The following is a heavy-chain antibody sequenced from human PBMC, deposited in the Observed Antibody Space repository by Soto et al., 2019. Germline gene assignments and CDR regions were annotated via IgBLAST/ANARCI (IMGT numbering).Heavy chain of an antibody. D-gene: IGHD1-20*01. CDR1: SGSISSRNW. CDR3: GRLEENFYKFYMDV. V-gene: IGHV4-4*02. Sequence: QVQLQQSGPGLVKPSGTLSLTCGVSSGSISSRNWWSWVRQPPDWEISHSGSTYYNPSLKSRVAISIAESPTRFSLMLTSVIAADTAVFHCGRLEENFYKFYMDVWGKGTTVTVSS. CDR2: ISHSGST. J-gene: IGHJ6*03.